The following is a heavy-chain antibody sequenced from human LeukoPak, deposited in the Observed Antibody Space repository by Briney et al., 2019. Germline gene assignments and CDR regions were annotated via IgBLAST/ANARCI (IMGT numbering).Heavy chain of an antibody. CDR2: INHSGST. J-gene: IGHJ5*02. D-gene: IGHD1-7*01. V-gene: IGHV4-34*01. CDR1: GGSFSGYY. CDR3: ARSGLYNWNSGWFDP. Sequence: SETLSLTCAVYGGSFSGYYWSWIRQPPGKGLEWIGEINHSGSTNYNPSLKSRVTISVDTSKNQFSLKLSSVTAADTAVYYCARSGLYNWNSGWFDPWGQGTLVTVSS.